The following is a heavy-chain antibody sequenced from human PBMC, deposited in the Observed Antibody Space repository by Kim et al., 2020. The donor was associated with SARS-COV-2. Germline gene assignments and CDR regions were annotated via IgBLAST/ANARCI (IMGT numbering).Heavy chain of an antibody. CDR3: AKDLAFPLRLGELSHYYGMDV. D-gene: IGHD3-16*02. Sequence: GGSLRLSCAASGFTFNSHAMTWVRQAPGKGLEWVSTISGSGGSTYYADSVKGRFTISRDNSKNTLYLQMNSLRAEDTAEYYCAKDLAFPLRLGELSHYYGMDVWGQGTTVTVSS. V-gene: IGHV3-23*01. CDR2: ISGSGGST. CDR1: GFTFNSHA. J-gene: IGHJ6*02.